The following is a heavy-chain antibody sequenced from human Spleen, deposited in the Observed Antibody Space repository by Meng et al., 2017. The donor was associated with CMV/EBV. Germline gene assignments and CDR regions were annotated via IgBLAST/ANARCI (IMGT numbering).Heavy chain of an antibody. J-gene: IGHJ6*02. V-gene: IGHV3-23*01. CDR1: GFTFDDYG. CDR2: ISDIAYST. D-gene: IGHD5-12*01. CDR3: ARDPGYATRMDV. Sequence: GGSLRLSCAASGFTFDDYGMSWVRQAPGKGLEWVSGISDIAYSTYYADSVKGRFTISRDNSRNTLYLQMNSLRAEDTAVYYCARDPGYATRMDVWGQGTTVTVSS.